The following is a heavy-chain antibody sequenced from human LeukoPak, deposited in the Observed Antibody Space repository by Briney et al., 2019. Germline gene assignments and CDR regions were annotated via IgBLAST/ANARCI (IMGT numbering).Heavy chain of an antibody. J-gene: IGHJ4*02. CDR2: INHSGST. CDR1: GFTFTNYW. Sequence: GSLRLSCAASGFTFTNYWMSWVRQPPGKGLEWIGEINHSGSTNYNPSLKSRVTISVDTSKNQFSLKLSSVTAADTAVYYCASMVRGVRWGQGTLVTVSS. V-gene: IGHV4-34*01. CDR3: ASMVRGVR. D-gene: IGHD3-10*01.